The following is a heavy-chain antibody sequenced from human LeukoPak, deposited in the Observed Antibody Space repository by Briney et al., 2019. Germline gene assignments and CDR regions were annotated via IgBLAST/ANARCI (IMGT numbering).Heavy chain of an antibody. D-gene: IGHD6-13*01. CDR1: GGSISSSSYY. CDR2: IYYSGST. J-gene: IGHJ4*02. CDR3: ARYAAAADY. V-gene: IGHV4-39*01. Sequence: SETLSLTCTVSGGSISSSSYYWGWIRQPPGKGLKWIGSIYYSGSTYYNPSLKSRVTISVDTSKNQFSLKLSSVTAADTAVYYCARYAAAADYWGQGTLVTVSS.